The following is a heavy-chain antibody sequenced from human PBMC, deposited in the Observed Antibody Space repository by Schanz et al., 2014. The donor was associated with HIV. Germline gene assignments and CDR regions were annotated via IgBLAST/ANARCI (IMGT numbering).Heavy chain of an antibody. Sequence: QVQLVESGGGVVQPGTSLRLSCAASGFTFSSYGMHWVRQAPGKGLEWVAVIWYDGSNKYYADSVKGRFTISRDNSKNTLYLQMNSLRAEDTAVYYCARRSTPGGYYGMDVWGQGTTVTVSS. V-gene: IGHV3-33*01. CDR2: IWYDGSNK. D-gene: IGHD2-15*01. CDR3: ARRSTPGGYYGMDV. CDR1: GFTFSSYG. J-gene: IGHJ6*02.